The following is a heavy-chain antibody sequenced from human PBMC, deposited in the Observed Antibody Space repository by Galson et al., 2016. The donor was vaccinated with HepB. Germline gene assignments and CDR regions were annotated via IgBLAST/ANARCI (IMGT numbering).Heavy chain of an antibody. V-gene: IGHV3-7*01. D-gene: IGHD5-18*01. CDR1: GFTFSSNW. J-gene: IGHJ4*02. CDR3: AKDIRSYGLFGRFDY. CDR2: IKPDGSGK. Sequence: SLRLSCAASGFTFSSNWMGWVRQSPGKGLEWVGNIKPDGSGKYYADSVKGRFTISRDNSKSTLYLQMNSLRAEDTAVYYCAKDIRSYGLFGRFDYWGQGTLVTVSS.